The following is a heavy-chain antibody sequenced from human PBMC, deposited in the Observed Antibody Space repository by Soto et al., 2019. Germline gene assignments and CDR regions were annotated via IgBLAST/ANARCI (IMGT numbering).Heavy chain of an antibody. CDR1: GYSFTSYW. D-gene: IGHD3-10*01. V-gene: IGHV5-51*01. CDR3: LRSDNGGSYIFDR. CDR2: IYPGDSEI. J-gene: IGHJ4*02. Sequence: PGESLKISCKASGYSFTSYWIGWVRQMPGKGLEWMGIIYPGDSEIRYSPSFQGQVTLSADKSTSTAYLQWNSLKASDTAMYYCLRSDNGGSYIFDRWGQAIPVTVS.